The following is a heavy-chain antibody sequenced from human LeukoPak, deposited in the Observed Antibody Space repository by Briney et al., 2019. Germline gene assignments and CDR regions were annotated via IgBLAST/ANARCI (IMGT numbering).Heavy chain of an antibody. Sequence: GGSLRLSCAASGFTFSSYAMHWVRQAPGKGLEWVAVISYDGSNKYYADSVKGRFTISRDNSKNTLYLQMNSLRAEDTAVYYCAGGGDYDFWSASLGYFDYWGQGTLVTVSS. CDR2: ISYDGSNK. CDR3: AGGGDYDFWSASLGYFDY. V-gene: IGHV3-30-3*01. J-gene: IGHJ4*02. D-gene: IGHD3-3*01. CDR1: GFTFSSYA.